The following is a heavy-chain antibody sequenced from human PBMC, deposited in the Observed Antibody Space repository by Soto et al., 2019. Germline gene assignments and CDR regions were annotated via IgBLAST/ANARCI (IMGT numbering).Heavy chain of an antibody. Sequence: GGSLRLSCAASGFTFSSYEMNWVRQAPGKGLEWVSYISSSGSTIYYADSVKGRFTISRDNAKNSLYLQMNSLRAEDTAVYYCARATVVTHGMDVWGQGTTVTVS. CDR2: ISSSGSTI. CDR3: ARATVVTHGMDV. J-gene: IGHJ6*02. V-gene: IGHV3-48*03. D-gene: IGHD4-17*01. CDR1: GFTFSSYE.